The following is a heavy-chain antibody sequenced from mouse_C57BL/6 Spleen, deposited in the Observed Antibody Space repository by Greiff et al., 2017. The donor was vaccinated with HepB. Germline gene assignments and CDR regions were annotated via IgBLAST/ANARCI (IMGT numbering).Heavy chain of an antibody. J-gene: IGHJ4*01. CDR1: GYTFTDYY. D-gene: IGHD1-1*01. V-gene: IGHV1-26*01. Sequence: VQLQQSGPELVKPGASVKISCKASGYTFTDYYMNWVKQSHGKSLEWIGDINPNNGGTSYNQKFKGKATLTVDKSSSTAYMELRSLTSEDSAVYYCARAADYGSSYSAMDYWGQGTSVTVSS. CDR2: INPNNGGT. CDR3: ARAADYGSSYSAMDY.